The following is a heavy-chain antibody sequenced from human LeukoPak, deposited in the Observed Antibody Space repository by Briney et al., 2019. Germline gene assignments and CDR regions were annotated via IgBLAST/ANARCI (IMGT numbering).Heavy chain of an antibody. CDR2: IYSDGRT. D-gene: IGHD6-6*01. Sequence: GGSLRLSCAAFGFTVSSNYMSWVRQAPGKGLEWVSVIYSDGRTYYADSVKGRFTISRDNSKNTLYLQMNSLRAEDTAVYYCASPHSSSSVSWGQGTLVTVSS. CDR3: ASPHSSSSVS. V-gene: IGHV3-53*01. J-gene: IGHJ4*02. CDR1: GFTVSSNY.